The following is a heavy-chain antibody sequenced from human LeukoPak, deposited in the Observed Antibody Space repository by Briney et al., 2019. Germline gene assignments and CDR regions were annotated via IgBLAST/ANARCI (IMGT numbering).Heavy chain of an antibody. J-gene: IGHJ6*03. CDR2: IYGSGDTT. CDR3: AKMAGMTRQVYYMDV. V-gene: IGHV3-23*01. Sequence: GGSLRLSCAASGFTFSSYAMSWARQAPGKGLEWVSAIYGSGDTTYYADSVKGRFTVSRDNSKNTLYLQMDGLRAEDTAVYYCAKMAGMTRQVYYMDVWGKGATVTVSS. CDR1: GFTFSSYA. D-gene: IGHD5-24*01.